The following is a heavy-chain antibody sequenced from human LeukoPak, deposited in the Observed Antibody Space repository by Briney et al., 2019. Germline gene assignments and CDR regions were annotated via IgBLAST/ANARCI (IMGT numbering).Heavy chain of an antibody. V-gene: IGHV4-39*01. CDR1: GGSISSSSYY. J-gene: IGHJ4*02. D-gene: IGHD6-13*01. Sequence: SETLSLTCTVSGGSISSSSYYWGWIRQPPGKGLEWIGSIYYSGSTYYNPSLKSRVTISVDTSKNQFSLKLSSVTAADTAVYYCARLDLAAAGGDYWGQGTLVTVSS. CDR2: IYYSGST. CDR3: ARLDLAAAGGDY.